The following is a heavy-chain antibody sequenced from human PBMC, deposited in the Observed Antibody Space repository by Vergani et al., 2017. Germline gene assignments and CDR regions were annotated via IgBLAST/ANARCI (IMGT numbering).Heavy chain of an antibody. CDR1: GGTFSSYA. D-gene: IGHD4-17*01. V-gene: IGHV1-69*01. CDR3: ARDQSPPSGDYVH. Sequence: QVQLVQSGAEVKKPGSSVKVSCKTSGGTFSSYAIIWVRQAPGQGLEWMGGIIPIVGTANYAQKFQGRVTINADESTSTAYMELSSLRSEDTAVYYCARDQSPPSGDYVHWGQGTLVTVSS. CDR2: IIPIVGTA. J-gene: IGHJ4*02.